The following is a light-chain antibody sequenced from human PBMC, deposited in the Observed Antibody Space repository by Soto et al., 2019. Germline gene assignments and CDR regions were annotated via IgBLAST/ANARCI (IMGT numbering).Light chain of an antibody. CDR2: GAS. J-gene: IGKJ1*01. Sequence: EIVLTQSPGTLSLSPGERATLACRASQSVSNRYLAWYQQKPGQAPRLLIYGASSRATGVPDRISGSGSGTDFALTISSLQSEDFAVYYCQQFRNWPWTFGQGTKVDIK. V-gene: IGKV3-20*01. CDR3: QQFRNWPWT. CDR1: QSVSNRY.